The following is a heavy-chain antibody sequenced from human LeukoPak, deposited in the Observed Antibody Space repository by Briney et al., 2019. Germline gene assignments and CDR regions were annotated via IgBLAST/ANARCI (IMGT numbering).Heavy chain of an antibody. V-gene: IGHV4-30-4*01. CDR1: GGSISSGDYY. D-gene: IGHD2-2*01. CDR3: ASLYCSSTSCYDY. CDR2: IYYSGST. Sequence: SQTLSLTCTVSGGSISSGDYYWSWIRQPPGKGLEWIGYIYYSGSTYYNPSLKSRVTISVDTSKNQFPLKLSSVTAADTAVYYCASLYCSSTSCYDYWGQGTLVTVSS. J-gene: IGHJ4*02.